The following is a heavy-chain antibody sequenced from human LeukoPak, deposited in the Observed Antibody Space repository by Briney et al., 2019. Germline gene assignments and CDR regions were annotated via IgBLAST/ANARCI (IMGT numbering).Heavy chain of an antibody. D-gene: IGHD3-10*01. CDR1: GGSVSSGSYY. CDR3: ARVPRITMVRGVTMGWFDP. V-gene: IGHV4-61*01. Sequence: SETLSLTCTVSGGSVSSGSYYWSWIRQPPGKGLEWIGYIYYSGSTNYNPSLKSRVTISVDTSKNQFSLKLSSVTAADTAVYYCARVPRITMVRGVTMGWFDPWGQGTLVTVSS. CDR2: IYYSGST. J-gene: IGHJ5*02.